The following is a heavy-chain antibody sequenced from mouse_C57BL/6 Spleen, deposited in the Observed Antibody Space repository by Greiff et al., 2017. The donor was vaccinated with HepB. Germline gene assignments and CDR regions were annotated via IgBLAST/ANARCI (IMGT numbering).Heavy chain of an antibody. V-gene: IGHV1-63*01. Sequence: QVQLQQSGAELVRPGTSVKMSCKASGYTFTNYWIGWAKQRPGHGLEWIGDIYPGGGYTNYNEKFKGKATLTADKSSSTAYMQFSSLTSEDSAIYYCAREKSYYPGAMDYWGQGTSVTVSS. D-gene: IGHD2-10*01. CDR3: AREKSYYPGAMDY. CDR1: GYTFTNYW. J-gene: IGHJ4*01. CDR2: IYPGGGYT.